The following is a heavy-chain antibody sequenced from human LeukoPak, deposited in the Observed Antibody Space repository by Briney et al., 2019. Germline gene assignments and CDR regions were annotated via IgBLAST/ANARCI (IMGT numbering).Heavy chain of an antibody. CDR2: INHSGST. CDR3: ARSGGSGYNKNYFDY. CDR1: GGSFSGYY. V-gene: IGHV4-34*01. D-gene: IGHD3-22*01. Sequence: SETLSLTCAVYGGSFSGYYWSWIRQPPGKGLEWIGEINHSGSTNYNPSLMSRVTISVDTSKNQFSLKLSSVTAADTAVYYCARSGGSGYNKNYFDYWGQGTLVTVSS. J-gene: IGHJ4*02.